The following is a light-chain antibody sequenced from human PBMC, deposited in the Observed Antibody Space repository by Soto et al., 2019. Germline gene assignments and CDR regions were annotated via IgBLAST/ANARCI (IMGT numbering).Light chain of an antibody. Sequence: SVLTQPPSVSGSPGQSVTISCTGTSTDFVSYNRVSWYQQPPGTAPKLIIYEASNRPSGVPDRFSGSKSGNTASLTISGLQAADEADYYCSLYTSENTYVFGTGTKV. CDR2: EAS. CDR1: STDFVSYNR. J-gene: IGLJ1*01. CDR3: SLYTSENTYV. V-gene: IGLV2-18*01.